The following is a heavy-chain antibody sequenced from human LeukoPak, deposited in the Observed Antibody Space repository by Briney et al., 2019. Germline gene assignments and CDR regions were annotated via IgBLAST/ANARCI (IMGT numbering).Heavy chain of an antibody. CDR3: ARDPITMIVVVIPDAFDI. V-gene: IGHV3-23*01. D-gene: IGHD3-22*01. CDR2: ISGSGGST. J-gene: IGHJ3*02. Sequence: PGGSLRLSCAASGFTFSSYAMSWVRQAPGKGLEWVSAISGSGGSTYYAGSVRGRFTISRDNSKNTLYLQMNSLRAEDTAVYYCARDPITMIVVVIPDAFDIWGQGTMVTVSS. CDR1: GFTFSSYA.